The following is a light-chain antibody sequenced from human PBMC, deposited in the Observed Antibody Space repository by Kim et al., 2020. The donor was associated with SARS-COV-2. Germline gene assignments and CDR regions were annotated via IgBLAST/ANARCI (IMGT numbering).Light chain of an antibody. CDR1: QSVSSN. V-gene: IGKV3-15*01. CDR2: GAS. J-gene: IGKJ1*01. Sequence: SPGERVTLSCRASQSVSSNLAWYQQKPGQAPRLLIYGASTRATGIPARFSGSGSGTEFTLTISSLQSEDFAVYYCQQYNNWPPATFGQGTKVDIK. CDR3: QQYNNWPPAT.